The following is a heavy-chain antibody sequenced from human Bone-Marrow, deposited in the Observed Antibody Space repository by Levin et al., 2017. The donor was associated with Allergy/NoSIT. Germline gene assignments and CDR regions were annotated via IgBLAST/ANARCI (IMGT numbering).Heavy chain of an antibody. J-gene: IGHJ4*02. V-gene: IGHV4-59*01. CDR3: AREVVVVGLDY. CDR1: GGSISSYY. D-gene: IGHD3-22*01. Sequence: SETLSLTCTVSGGSISSYYWSWIRQPPGKGLEWIGYIYYSGSTNYNPSLKSRVTISVDTSKNQFSLKLSSVTAADTAVYYCAREVVVVGLDYWGQGTLVTVSS. CDR2: IYYSGST.